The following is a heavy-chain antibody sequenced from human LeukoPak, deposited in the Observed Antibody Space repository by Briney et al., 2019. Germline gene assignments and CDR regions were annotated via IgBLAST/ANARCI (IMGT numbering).Heavy chain of an antibody. Sequence: ASVKVSCKASGYTFTSYGISWVRQAPGQGLEWMGWISAYNGNTNYAQKLQGRVTMTTDTSTSTAYMELRSLRSDDTAMYYCARDLLSYSSSSTFDYYYGMDVWGQGTTVTVSS. V-gene: IGHV1-18*01. J-gene: IGHJ6*02. CDR3: ARDLLSYSSSSTFDYYYGMDV. CDR1: GYTFTSYG. CDR2: ISAYNGNT. D-gene: IGHD6-6*01.